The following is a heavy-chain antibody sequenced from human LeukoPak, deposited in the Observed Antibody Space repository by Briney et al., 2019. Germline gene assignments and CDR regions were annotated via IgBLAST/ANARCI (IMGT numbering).Heavy chain of an antibody. CDR1: GFTVTGNY. J-gene: IGHJ4*02. V-gene: IGHV3-66*01. CDR2: IYSDGST. CDR3: AKGAAAQGSFDY. D-gene: IGHD2-2*01. Sequence: GGSLRLSCAASGFTVTGNYMSWVRQAPGKGLEWVSVIYSDGSTYYADSVKGRFTISRDNSKNTLYFQMNSLRAEDTAVYYCAKGAAAQGSFDYWGQGTLVTVSS.